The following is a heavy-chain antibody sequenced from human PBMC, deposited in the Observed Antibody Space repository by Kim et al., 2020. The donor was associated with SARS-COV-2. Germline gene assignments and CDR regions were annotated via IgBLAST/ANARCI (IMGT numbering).Heavy chain of an antibody. CDR3: ARGYCSGGSCSLGYYYGMDV. V-gene: IGHV1-69*13. J-gene: IGHJ6*02. CDR1: GGTFSSYA. D-gene: IGHD2-15*01. CDR2: IIPIFGTA. Sequence: SVKVSCKASGGTFSSYAISWVRQAPGQGLEWMGGIIPIFGTANYAQKFQGRVTITAVESTSTAYMELSSLRSEDTAVYYCARGYCSGGSCSLGYYYGMDVWGQGTTVTVSS.